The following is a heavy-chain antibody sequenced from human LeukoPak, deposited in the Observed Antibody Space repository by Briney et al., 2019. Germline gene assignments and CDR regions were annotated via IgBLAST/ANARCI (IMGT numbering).Heavy chain of an antibody. CDR1: GFTFSSYT. V-gene: IGHV3-48*01. Sequence: PGGSLRLSCVASGFTFSSYTMNWVRQAPGKGLEWISYISTSGSSSYYADSVKGRFTISRDNAGNSLYMQMNSLRAEDTAVYYCARDFWYSFDYWGQGILVTVSS. CDR2: ISTSGSSS. CDR3: ARDFWYSFDY. D-gene: IGHD3-3*01. J-gene: IGHJ4*02.